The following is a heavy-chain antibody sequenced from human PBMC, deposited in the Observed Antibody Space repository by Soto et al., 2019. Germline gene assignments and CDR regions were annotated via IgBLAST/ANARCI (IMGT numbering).Heavy chain of an antibody. CDR2: IIPILGIA. Sequence: QVQLVQCGAEVKKPGSSVKVSCKASRGTFSSYTISWVRQAPGQGLEWMGRIIPILGIANYAQKFQGRVTITADKSTSTAYMELSSLRSEDTAVYYCAGEGYGDYEVYWGQGTLVTVSS. D-gene: IGHD4-17*01. CDR1: RGTFSSYT. CDR3: AGEGYGDYEVY. J-gene: IGHJ4*02. V-gene: IGHV1-69*02.